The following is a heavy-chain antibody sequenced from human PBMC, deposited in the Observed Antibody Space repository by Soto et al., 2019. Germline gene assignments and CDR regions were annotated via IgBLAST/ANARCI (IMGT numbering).Heavy chain of an antibody. J-gene: IGHJ3*02. CDR1: GFTFSRYW. D-gene: IGHD5-18*01. CDR2: IKQDGTEK. V-gene: IGHV3-7*01. Sequence: EVQLVESGGGLVQPGGSLRLSCAASGFTFSRYWMNWVRQAPGKGLEWVANIKQDGTEKNYVDSVKGRFTISRDNARNSLYLQMYSLRAEDTAVYFCTRGDTPIITGMDSLAIWGKGTMVTVSS. CDR3: TRGDTPIITGMDSLAI.